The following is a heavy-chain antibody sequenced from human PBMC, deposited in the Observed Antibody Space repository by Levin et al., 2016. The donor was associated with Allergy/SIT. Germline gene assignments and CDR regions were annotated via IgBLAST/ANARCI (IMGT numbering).Heavy chain of an antibody. CDR3: ARDPREEWELGYYYGMDV. V-gene: IGHV1-69*04. CDR2: IIPILGIA. Sequence: WVRQAPGQGLEWMGRIIPILGIANYAQKFQGRVTITADKSTSTAYMELSSLRSEDTAVYYCARDPREEWELGYYYGMDVWGQGTTVTVSS. J-gene: IGHJ6*02. D-gene: IGHD1-26*01.